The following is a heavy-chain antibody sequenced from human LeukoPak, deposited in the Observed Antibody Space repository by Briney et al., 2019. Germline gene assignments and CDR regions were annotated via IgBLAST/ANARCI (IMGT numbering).Heavy chain of an antibody. J-gene: IGHJ4*02. Sequence: SETLSLTCTVSGGSISSGGYYWSWIRQHPGKGLEWIGYIYYSGSTYYNPSLKSRVTISVDTSKNQFSLKLSSVTAADTAVYYCARRVRGVTPFDYWGQGTLVTVSS. CDR3: ARRVRGVTPFDY. D-gene: IGHD3-10*01. V-gene: IGHV4-31*03. CDR2: IYYSGST. CDR1: GGSISSGGYY.